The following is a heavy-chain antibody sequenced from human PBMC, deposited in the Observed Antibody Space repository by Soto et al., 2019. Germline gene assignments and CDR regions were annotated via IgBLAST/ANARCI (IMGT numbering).Heavy chain of an antibody. J-gene: IGHJ4*02. CDR1: GGSISSGDYY. V-gene: IGHV4-30-4*01. CDR3: ARGDPHYYDSSGYFRY. D-gene: IGHD3-22*01. Sequence: QVQLQESGPGLVKPSQTLSLTCTVSGGSISSGDYYWSWIRQPPGKGLEWIGYIYYSGSTYYNPSLKRRVTISVDTSKNQFSLKLSSVTAADTAVYYCARGDPHYYDSSGYFRYWGQGTLVTVSS. CDR2: IYYSGST.